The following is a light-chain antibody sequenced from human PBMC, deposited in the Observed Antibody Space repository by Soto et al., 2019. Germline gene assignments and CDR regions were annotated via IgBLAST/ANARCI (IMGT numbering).Light chain of an antibody. J-gene: IGLJ3*02. CDR1: SSDIGSYNR. Sequence: QSALSQPASVSGSPGQSVTISCTGTSSDIGSYNRVSWYHHHPGQAPKLVIYEVNKRPSVDSNRFSGSKSGNTASLTIAGLQPEDEGEYYCCSYAGVRTFVVFGGGTKVTVL. V-gene: IGLV2-23*02. CDR2: EVN. CDR3: CSYAGVRTFVV.